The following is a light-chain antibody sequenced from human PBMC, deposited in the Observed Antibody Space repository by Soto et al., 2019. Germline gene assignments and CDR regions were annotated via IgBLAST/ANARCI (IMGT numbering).Light chain of an antibody. Sequence: EIVMTQSPATLSVSPGERATLSCRASQSVSSNLAWYQQKPGQAPRLLLYHSSTRATGVPARFSGSGSGTEFTLTISSLQSEAFAVYYCQQYNDWPPYTFGQGTKLE. CDR3: QQYNDWPPYT. CDR2: HSS. CDR1: QSVSSN. J-gene: IGKJ2*01. V-gene: IGKV3-15*01.